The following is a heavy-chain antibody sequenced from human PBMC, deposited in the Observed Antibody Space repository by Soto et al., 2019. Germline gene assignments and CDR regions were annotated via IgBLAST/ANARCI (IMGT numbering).Heavy chain of an antibody. J-gene: IGHJ4*02. Sequence: GGSLRLSCAASGFTFSSYGMHWVRQAPGKGLEWVAVISYDGSNKYYADSVKGRFTISRDNSKNTLYLQMNSLRAEDTAVYYCAKERDIVVVVAPLDYWGQGTLVTVAS. V-gene: IGHV3-30*18. CDR2: ISYDGSNK. D-gene: IGHD2-15*01. CDR3: AKERDIVVVVAPLDY. CDR1: GFTFSSYG.